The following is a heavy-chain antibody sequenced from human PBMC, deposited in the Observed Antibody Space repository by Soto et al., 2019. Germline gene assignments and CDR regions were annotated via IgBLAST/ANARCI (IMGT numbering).Heavy chain of an antibody. CDR3: AKDIWETFYCTNGVCYGGMDV. CDR2: ISWDGGST. D-gene: IGHD2-8*01. Sequence: QPGGSLRLSCAASGFTFDDYAMHWVRQAPGKGLEWVSLISWDGGSTYYADSVKGRFTISRDNSKNSLYLQMNSLRAEDTALYYCAKDIWETFYCTNGVCYGGMDVWGQGTTVTVSS. CDR1: GFTFDDYA. V-gene: IGHV3-43D*04. J-gene: IGHJ6*02.